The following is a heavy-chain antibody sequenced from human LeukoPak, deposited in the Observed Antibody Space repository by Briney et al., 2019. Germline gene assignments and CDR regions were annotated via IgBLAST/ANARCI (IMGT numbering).Heavy chain of an antibody. CDR2: INPNSGGT. D-gene: IGHD3-10*01. Sequence: ASVKVSCKASGYTFTGYYMHWVRQAPGQGLEWMGWINPNSGGTNYAQKFQGRVTMTRDTSISTAYMELSRLRSDDTAVYYCARRDKRFGELLGWFDPWGQGTLVTVSS. J-gene: IGHJ5*02. CDR3: ARRDKRFGELLGWFDP. V-gene: IGHV1-2*02. CDR1: GYTFTGYY.